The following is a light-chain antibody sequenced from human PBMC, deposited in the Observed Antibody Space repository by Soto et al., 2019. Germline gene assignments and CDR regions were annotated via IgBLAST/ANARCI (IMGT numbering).Light chain of an antibody. CDR1: SSDVGGYNY. Sequence: QSVLTQPASVSGSPGQSITISCTGTSSDVGGYNYVSWYQQHPGRAPKLMIYDVSNWPSGLSIRFSGSKSGNTASLTISGLQAEDEADYYCSSFTSSSTWVFGGGTQLTVL. V-gene: IGLV2-14*03. CDR2: DVS. CDR3: SSFTSSSTWV. J-gene: IGLJ7*01.